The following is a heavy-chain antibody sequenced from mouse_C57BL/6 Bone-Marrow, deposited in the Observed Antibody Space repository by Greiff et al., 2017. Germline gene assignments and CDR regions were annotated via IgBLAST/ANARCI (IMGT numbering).Heavy chain of an antibody. Sequence: DVKLVESGGGLVKPGGSLKLSCAASGFTFSSYAMSWVRQTPEKRLEWVATISDGGSYTYYPDNVKGRFTISRDNAKNNLYLQMSHLKSEDTAMYYCARESLRLRPYAMDYWGQGTSVTVSS. V-gene: IGHV5-4*01. J-gene: IGHJ4*01. CDR2: ISDGGSYT. CDR1: GFTFSSYA. D-gene: IGHD2-4*01. CDR3: ARESLRLRPYAMDY.